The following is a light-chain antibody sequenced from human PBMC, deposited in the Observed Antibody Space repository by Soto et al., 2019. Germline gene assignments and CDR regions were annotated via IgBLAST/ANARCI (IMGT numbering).Light chain of an antibody. Sequence: SMVTQARRVSVYLAQSVRTSCTGSSSNIGATYDVQWYQQLPGTAPKLLIYGNSNRPSGVPDRFSGSKSGTSASLAITGLQADDEADYYCQSYDSSLSAQYVFGTGIKVTVL. J-gene: IGLJ1*01. V-gene: IGLV1-40*01. CDR1: SSNIGATYD. CDR2: GNS. CDR3: QSYDSSLSAQYV.